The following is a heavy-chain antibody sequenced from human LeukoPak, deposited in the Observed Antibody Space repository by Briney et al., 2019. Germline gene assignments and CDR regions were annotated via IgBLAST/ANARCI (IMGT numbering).Heavy chain of an antibody. D-gene: IGHD1-26*01. J-gene: IGHJ4*02. Sequence: GGSLRLSCAASGFTVSSNYMSWVRQAPGKGLEWVSVIYSGGSTYYADSVKGRFTISRHNSKNTLYLQMNGLRAEDTAVYYCARVGEFSSGSYLDYWGQGTLVTVSS. CDR3: ARVGEFSSGSYLDY. CDR1: GFTVSSNY. CDR2: IYSGGST. V-gene: IGHV3-53*01.